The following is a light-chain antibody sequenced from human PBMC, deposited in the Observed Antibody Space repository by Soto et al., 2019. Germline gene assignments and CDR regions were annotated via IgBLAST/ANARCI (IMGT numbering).Light chain of an antibody. V-gene: IGLV3-9*01. J-gene: IGLJ1*01. Sequence: SYELTQPLSVSVALGQTARITCGGDHIGAKNVHWYQQKPGQAPVLVLYRDTNRPSGIPERFSGSNSGNTATLTISRAQAGDEADYCCQVWDSSTEVFGTRTKLTVL. CDR2: RDT. CDR1: HIGAKN. CDR3: QVWDSSTEV.